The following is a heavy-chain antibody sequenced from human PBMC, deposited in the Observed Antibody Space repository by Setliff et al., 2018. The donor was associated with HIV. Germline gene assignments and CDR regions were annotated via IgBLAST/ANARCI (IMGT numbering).Heavy chain of an antibody. Sequence: ASVKVSCKASGYTFNSAYINWVRQAPGQGLEWMGIIHPSAGSTSYAQRFQDRVTMTTDTSTSTVYMELSNLRSEDTAVYYCARGLWLVLYYFDYWGQGTRVTVSS. CDR2: IHPSAGST. J-gene: IGHJ4*02. CDR3: ARGLWLVLYYFDY. D-gene: IGHD6-19*01. CDR1: GYTFNSAY. V-gene: IGHV1-46*02.